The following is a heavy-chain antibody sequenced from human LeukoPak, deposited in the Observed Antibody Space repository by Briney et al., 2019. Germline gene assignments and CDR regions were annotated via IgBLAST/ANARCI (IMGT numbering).Heavy chain of an antibody. CDR1: GGSISSGDYY. CDR3: ARAILTPSGFVWHFDL. V-gene: IGHV4-31*03. J-gene: IGHJ2*01. CDR2: THYSGNA. Sequence: SETLSLTCTVSGGSISSGDYYWSWIRQHPGKGLEWIGYTHYSGNAYYNPPLKSRVTISVETSKSQFSLKLSSVTAADTAVYYCARAILTPSGFVWHFDLWGRGTLVTVSS. D-gene: IGHD3-3*01.